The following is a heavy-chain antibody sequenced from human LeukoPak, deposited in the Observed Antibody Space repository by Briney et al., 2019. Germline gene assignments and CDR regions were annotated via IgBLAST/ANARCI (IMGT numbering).Heavy chain of an antibody. Sequence: GGSLRLSCAASGFTFSSYGMHWVRQAPGRGLEWVAFIRYDGSNKYYADSVKGRFTISRDNSKNTLYLQMNSLRAEDTAVYYCAKDPVRYCGGDCYTHFDYWGQGTLVTVSS. CDR2: IRYDGSNK. CDR1: GFTFSSYG. CDR3: AKDPVRYCGGDCYTHFDY. J-gene: IGHJ4*02. D-gene: IGHD2-21*02. V-gene: IGHV3-30*02.